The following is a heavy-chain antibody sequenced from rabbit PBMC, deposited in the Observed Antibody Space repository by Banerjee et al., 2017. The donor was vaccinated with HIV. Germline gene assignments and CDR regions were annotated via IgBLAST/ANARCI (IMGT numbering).Heavy chain of an antibody. J-gene: IGHJ4*01. D-gene: IGHD4-1*01. V-gene: IGHV1S47*01. Sequence: QEQLVESGGGLVQPEGSLTLTCKVSGFDFSSNAMCWVRQAPGKGLEWIGSIDPVFGIANYASWVNGRFTISRDNAQNTVDLQINSLTAADTATYFCARDYNSGWDLWGPGTLVTVS. CDR1: GFDFSSNA. CDR2: IDPVFGIA. CDR3: ARDYNSGWDL.